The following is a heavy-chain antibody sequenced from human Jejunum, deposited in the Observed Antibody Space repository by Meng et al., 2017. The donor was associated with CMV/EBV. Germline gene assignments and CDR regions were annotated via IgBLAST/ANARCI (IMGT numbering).Heavy chain of an antibody. Sequence: QVPLVESGGGVVQPGRSLRLSCAASGFTFSGYCMHWVRQAPGKGLEWVAVITYDGSNKTYADSVKGRFTISRDNSKNTLYLQMNSLRAEDTAVYYCVKEGLEYWGQGTLVTVSS. CDR1: GFTFSGYC. V-gene: IGHV3-30-3*02. D-gene: IGHD6-6*01. J-gene: IGHJ4*02. CDR3: VKEGLEY. CDR2: ITYDGSNK.